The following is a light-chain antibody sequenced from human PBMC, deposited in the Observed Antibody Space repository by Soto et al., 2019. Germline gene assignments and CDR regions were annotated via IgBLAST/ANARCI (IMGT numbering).Light chain of an antibody. Sequence: QSALTQPASVSGSPGQSITISCTGTSSDVGGYNYVSWYQQHPGKAPKLMIYEVSTRPSGVSNRFSGSKSGNTASLTISWLQAEDEADYYCSSYTTSSSTWVFGGGTKLTVL. V-gene: IGLV2-14*01. CDR2: EVS. CDR1: SSDVGGYNY. J-gene: IGLJ3*02. CDR3: SSYTTSSSTWV.